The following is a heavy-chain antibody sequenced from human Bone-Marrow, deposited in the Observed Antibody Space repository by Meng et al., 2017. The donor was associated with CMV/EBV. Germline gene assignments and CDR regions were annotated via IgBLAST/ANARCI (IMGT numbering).Heavy chain of an antibody. CDR2: ISSSGGTI. CDR1: GFTFSRFG. J-gene: IGHJ4*02. D-gene: IGHD1-1*01. V-gene: IGHV3-21*01. CDR3: ARDSWKLEPRGSYYFDY. Sequence: GESLKISCAASGFTFSRFGMHWVRQAPGKGLEWVSSISSSGGTIQYTDSVKGRFTISRDNAKNSVYLLMSSLRAGDTAVYYCARDSWKLEPRGSYYFDYWGQGTLVTVSS.